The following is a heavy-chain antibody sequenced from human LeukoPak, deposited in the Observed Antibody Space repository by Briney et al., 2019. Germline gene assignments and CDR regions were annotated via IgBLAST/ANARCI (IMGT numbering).Heavy chain of an antibody. J-gene: IGHJ5*02. CDR2: ISYSGNT. V-gene: IGHV4-39*01. D-gene: IGHD3-10*01. Sequence: SETLSLTCTVSGGSISSSSYYWGWLRQSPGKGLEWIGSISYSGNTYYNPSLRSRVTLSVDTSENQFSLKLSSVTAADTAVYYCARHYHYGSGTYRPLYPWGQGTLVTVSS. CDR3: ARHYHYGSGTYRPLYP. CDR1: GGSISSSSYY.